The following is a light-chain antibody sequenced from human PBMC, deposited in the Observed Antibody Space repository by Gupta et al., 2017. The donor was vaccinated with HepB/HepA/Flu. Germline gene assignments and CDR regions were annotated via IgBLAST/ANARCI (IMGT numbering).Light chain of an antibody. V-gene: IGLV1-47*01. CDR1: ISSIGSNS. CDR3: AAWDDSLRTYV. Sequence: QSVLTQSLSASGAPGQRVTISCSGSISSIGSNSVYWYQQLPGTAPKVLTYENDQRPSGVPDRFSASKSGTSASLAISGLRSEDEADYYCAAWDDSLRTYVFGTATEVTVL. CDR2: END. J-gene: IGLJ1*01.